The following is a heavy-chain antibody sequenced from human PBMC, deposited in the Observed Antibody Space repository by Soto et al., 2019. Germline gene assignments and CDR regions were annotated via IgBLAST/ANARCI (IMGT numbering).Heavy chain of an antibody. J-gene: IGHJ4*02. CDR3: AKITALSATGY. D-gene: IGHD1-20*01. CDR1: GFTFSTYA. Sequence: PGGSLRLSCAASGFTFSTYAMSWVRQAPGKGLEWVSALSADGAAKYYGDSVRGRCTISRDNSRNTLYLQMHSLRVEDTAIYFCAKITALSATGYWGQGTLVTVSS. CDR2: LSADGAAK. V-gene: IGHV3-23*01.